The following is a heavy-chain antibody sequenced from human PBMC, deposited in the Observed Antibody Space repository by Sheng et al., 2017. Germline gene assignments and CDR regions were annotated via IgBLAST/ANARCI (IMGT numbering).Heavy chain of an antibody. Sequence: QVQLVESGGGVVQPGRSLRLSCAASGFTFSSYAMHWVRQAPGKGLEWVAVISYDGSNKYYADSVKGRFTISRDNSKNTLYLQMNSLRAEDTAVYYCARENGFYDSSGYFDYWGQGTLVTVSS. D-gene: IGHD3-22*01. V-gene: IGHV3-30*04. J-gene: IGHJ4*02. CDR3: ARENGFYDSSGYFDY. CDR1: GFTFSSYA. CDR2: ISYDGSNK.